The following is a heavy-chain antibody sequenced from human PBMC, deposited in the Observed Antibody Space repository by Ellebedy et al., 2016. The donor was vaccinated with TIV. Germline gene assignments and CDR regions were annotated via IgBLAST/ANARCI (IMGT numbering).Heavy chain of an antibody. CDR3: ARSPKDHFYHGMDV. D-gene: IGHD2/OR15-2a*01. CDR1: GFPFSSYA. Sequence: GGSLRLSCAASGFPFSSYAMNWVRQAPGKGLEWVTGIIGSGGNTKYVDSVKGRFTISRDNSKNTLFLQMNSLRGGDTAVYYCARSPKDHFYHGMDVWGRGTTVTVSS. CDR2: IIGSGGNT. V-gene: IGHV3-23*01. J-gene: IGHJ6*02.